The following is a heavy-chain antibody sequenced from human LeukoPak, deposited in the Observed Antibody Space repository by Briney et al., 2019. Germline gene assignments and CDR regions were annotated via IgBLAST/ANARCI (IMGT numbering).Heavy chain of an antibody. D-gene: IGHD3-22*01. V-gene: IGHV4-34*01. CDR1: GGSFSGYY. J-gene: IGHJ5*02. CDR3: ARGYYDSSGYSNWFDP. Sequence: SETLSLTCAVCGGSFSGYYWSWIRQPPGKGLEWIGEINHSGSTNYNPSLKSRVTISEDTSKNQFSLKLSSVTAADTAVYYCARGYYDSSGYSNWFDPWGQGTLVTVSS. CDR2: INHSGST.